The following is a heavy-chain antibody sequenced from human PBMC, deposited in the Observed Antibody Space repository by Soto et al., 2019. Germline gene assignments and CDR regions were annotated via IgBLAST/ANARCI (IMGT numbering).Heavy chain of an antibody. CDR1: GFDFSSYD. V-gene: IGHV3-13*01. J-gene: IGHJ4*02. Sequence: VESLRISWAASGFDFSSYDMFWVRQPTGKGLEWVSAIGTKADTFYPDSVEGRFTISRDNAKNSVYLQMNSLRAEDTAVYYCAREALGVSATIHFDSWGPGTLVTVSS. CDR2: IGTKADT. CDR3: AREALGVSATIHFDS. D-gene: IGHD2-15*01.